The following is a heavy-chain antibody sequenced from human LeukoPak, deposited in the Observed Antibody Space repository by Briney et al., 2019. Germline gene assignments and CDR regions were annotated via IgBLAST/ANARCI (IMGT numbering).Heavy chain of an antibody. V-gene: IGHV4-31*03. Sequence: SQTLSLTCTVSGGSISSGGYYWSWIRQHPGKGLEWVGYIYYSGSTYYNPSLKSRVTISVDTSKNQFSLKLSSVTAADTAVYYCARDTNGSGNFDYWGQGTLVTVSS. CDR3: ARDTNGSGNFDY. CDR1: GGSISSGGYY. CDR2: IYYSGST. D-gene: IGHD1-26*01. J-gene: IGHJ4*02.